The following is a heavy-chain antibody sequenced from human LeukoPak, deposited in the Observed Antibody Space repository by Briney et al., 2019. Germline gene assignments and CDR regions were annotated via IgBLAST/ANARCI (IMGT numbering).Heavy chain of an antibody. J-gene: IGHJ6*03. CDR3: GRATGYCSRTSCYRDSAYYYYMEV. CDR1: GFTFSSYS. Sequence: GGSLRLSCAASGFTFSSYSMNWVRQAPGKGLEWVSSISSSSSYIYYADSVKGRFTISRDNAKNSLYLQMNSLRAEDTAVYYCGRATGYCSRTSCYRDSAYYYYMEVWGKGPRSPSP. V-gene: IGHV3-21*01. CDR2: ISSSSSYI. D-gene: IGHD2-2*02.